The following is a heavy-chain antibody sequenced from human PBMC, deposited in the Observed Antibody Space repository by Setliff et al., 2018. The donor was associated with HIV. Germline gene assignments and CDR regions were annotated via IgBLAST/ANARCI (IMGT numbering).Heavy chain of an antibody. J-gene: IGHJ3*02. V-gene: IGHV4-59*04. CDR2: ISNSGKI. CDR1: GGSISTYY. Sequence: SETLSLTCTVSGGSISTYYWSWIRQPPGKGLAWIGYISNSGKIYYDPSLNSRVTLSADTSKNQLSLKLTSVTAEGTGVYYCARTVPHSAAQDAFDIWGQGTVVTVSS. D-gene: IGHD4-4*01. CDR3: ARTVPHSAAQDAFDI.